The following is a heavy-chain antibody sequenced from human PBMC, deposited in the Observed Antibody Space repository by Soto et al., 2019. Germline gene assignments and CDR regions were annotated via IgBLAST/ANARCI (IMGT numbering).Heavy chain of an antibody. Sequence: GGSLRLSCAASRFTLSFYSMHWVRQVPGKGLEFVSAVSYTGDTTNYAPSVRGRFTISRDSFKNTLYLQMDSLGPEDTAIYYCARIGGDWYDYWGQGTLVTVSS. CDR1: RFTLSFYS. CDR3: ARIGGDWYDY. D-gene: IGHD2-21*02. V-gene: IGHV3-64*01. J-gene: IGHJ4*02. CDR2: VSYTGDTT.